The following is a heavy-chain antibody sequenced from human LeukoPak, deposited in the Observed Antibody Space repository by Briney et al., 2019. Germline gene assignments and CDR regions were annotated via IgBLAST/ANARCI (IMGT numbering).Heavy chain of an antibody. D-gene: IGHD3-22*01. Sequence: ASVKVSCKASGGTFSSYTISWVRQAPGQGLEWMGRIIPILGIANYAQKFQGRVTITADRSTSTAYMELSSLRSEDTAVYYCASCKIPRYYDSSGYSYYFDYWGQGTLVTVSS. CDR1: GGTFSSYT. J-gene: IGHJ4*02. CDR2: IIPILGIA. V-gene: IGHV1-69*02. CDR3: ASCKIPRYYDSSGYSYYFDY.